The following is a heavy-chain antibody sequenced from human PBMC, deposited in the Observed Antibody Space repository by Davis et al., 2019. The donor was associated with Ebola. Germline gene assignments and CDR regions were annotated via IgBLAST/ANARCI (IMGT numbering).Heavy chain of an antibody. V-gene: IGHV4-39*01. CDR3: ARPPYYESLTGYENTFDI. CDR1: GCSISSSSFY. CDR2: IYYSGNT. J-gene: IGHJ3*02. Sequence: MPSETLSLTCTVSGCSISSSSFYWDCTRQPPGKGLEWIGTIYYSGNTYYNASLKNRVSISIDTSKNQFSLRLRSVTAADTAVYYCARPPYYESLTGYENTFDIWGQGTMVTVSS. D-gene: IGHD3-9*01.